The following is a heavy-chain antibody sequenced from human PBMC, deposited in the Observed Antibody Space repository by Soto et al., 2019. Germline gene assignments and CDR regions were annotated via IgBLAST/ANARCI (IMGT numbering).Heavy chain of an antibody. CDR1: GYSISSSNW. CDR3: ANSSGSYYNMGYYFDY. D-gene: IGHD3-10*01. V-gene: IGHV4-28*01. CDR2: IYYSGTT. Sequence: PSETLSLTCAVSGYSISSSNWWGWIRQPPGKGLEWIGYIYYSGTTYYNPSLKSRVTMSVDTSKNQFSLKLSSVTAADTAVYYCANSSGSYYNMGYYFDYWGQGTLVTVSS. J-gene: IGHJ4*02.